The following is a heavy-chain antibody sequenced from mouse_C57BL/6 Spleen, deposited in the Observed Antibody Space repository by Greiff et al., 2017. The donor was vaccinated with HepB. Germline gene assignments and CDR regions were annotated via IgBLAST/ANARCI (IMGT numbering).Heavy chain of an antibody. CDR1: GYSFTGYY. Sequence: EVQLQQSGPELVKPGASVKISCKASGYSFTGYYMNWVKQSPEKSLEWIGEINPSTGGTTYNQKFKAKATLTVDKSSSTAYMQLKSLTSEDSAVYYCARRGGNSYYFDYWGQGTTLTVSS. J-gene: IGHJ2*01. CDR2: INPSTGGT. CDR3: ARRGGNSYYFDY. V-gene: IGHV1-42*01.